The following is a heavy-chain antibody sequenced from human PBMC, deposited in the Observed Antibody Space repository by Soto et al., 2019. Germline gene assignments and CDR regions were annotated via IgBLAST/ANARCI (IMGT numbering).Heavy chain of an antibody. Sequence: PSETLSLTCTVSGGSIRSGDYYWSWIRQTPERGLEWCGYVHYSGNTFYNPSLKSRATISLDTSRNQFSLNLSSVTAADSAVYYCAREIMAADHFDYWGQGALVTVSS. V-gene: IGHV4-30-4*01. D-gene: IGHD6-13*01. J-gene: IGHJ4*02. CDR1: GGSIRSGDYY. CDR3: AREIMAADHFDY. CDR2: VHYSGNT.